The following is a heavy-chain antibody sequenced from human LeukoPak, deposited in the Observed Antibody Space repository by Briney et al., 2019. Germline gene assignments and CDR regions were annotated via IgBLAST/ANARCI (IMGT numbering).Heavy chain of an antibody. CDR3: ANLYDREE. Sequence: TGGSLRLSCAASGFTFSSYAMSWVRQAPGRGLEWVSAISGSGVSTYYADSVKGRFTISRDIFKNTLYLQMNSLRAEDAAVYYCANLYDREEWGQGTLVTVSS. V-gene: IGHV3-23*01. D-gene: IGHD3-22*01. CDR2: ISGSGVST. CDR1: GFTFSSYA. J-gene: IGHJ4*02.